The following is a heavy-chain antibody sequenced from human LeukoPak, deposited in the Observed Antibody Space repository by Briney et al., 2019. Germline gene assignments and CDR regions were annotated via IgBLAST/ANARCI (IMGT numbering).Heavy chain of an antibody. CDR2: INPGGGST. CDR3: TLATAGRSLDY. Sequence: ASVKVSCKTSGYTFTDYFVHWVRQAPGQGLEWMRIINPGGGSTHFAQKFHDRVTLTRDTSTTTVYMDLSSLTSEDTAVYYCTLATAGRSLDYWGQGTLVTVSS. V-gene: IGHV1-46*01. CDR1: GYTFTDYF. D-gene: IGHD6-13*01. J-gene: IGHJ4*02.